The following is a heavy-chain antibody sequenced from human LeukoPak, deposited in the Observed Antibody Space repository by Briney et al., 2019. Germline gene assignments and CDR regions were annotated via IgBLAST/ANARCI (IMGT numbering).Heavy chain of an antibody. V-gene: IGHV3-48*03. CDR1: AFAFSTYE. CDR3: AAYYYDSSPKAV. Sequence: PGESLRLSCAASAFAFSTYEMNWVRQAPGKGLEWVSYISSSGSNIHYGDSVKGRITISRDNAENSLYLEMNSLRAEDTAVYYCAAYYYDSSPKAVWGQGTMVTVSS. D-gene: IGHD3-22*01. CDR2: ISSSGSNI. J-gene: IGHJ3*01.